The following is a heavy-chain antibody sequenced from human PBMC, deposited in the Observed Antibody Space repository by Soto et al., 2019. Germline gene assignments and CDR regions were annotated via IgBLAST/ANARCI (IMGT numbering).Heavy chain of an antibody. CDR3: ARRRVDSCSSFYFDY. Sequence: QLQLQESGPGLVKPSETLSLTCTVSGDSLSGSTYYWGWIRQPPGKGLEWIGSIFYSGSTYYTPSLKSRVTISVDTSKNRFSLRLSAVTAADTAVYFFARRRVDSCSSFYFDYWGQGTLVTVSS. V-gene: IGHV4-39*02. CDR1: GDSLSGSTYY. CDR2: IFYSGST. J-gene: IGHJ4*02. D-gene: IGHD6-6*01.